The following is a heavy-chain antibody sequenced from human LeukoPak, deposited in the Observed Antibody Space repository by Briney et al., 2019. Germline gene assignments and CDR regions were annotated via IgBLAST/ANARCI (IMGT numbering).Heavy chain of an antibody. CDR2: ISFDGSNK. Sequence: PGGSLRLSCAASGFTFSSFSMNWVRQAPGKGLEWVAVISFDGSNKYYADSVKGRFTISRDSPKNTLYLQMNSLRAEDTALYYCAREKDNYADFWGQGTLVTVSS. J-gene: IGHJ4*02. CDR1: GFTFSSFS. V-gene: IGHV3-30*03. CDR3: AREKDNYADF.